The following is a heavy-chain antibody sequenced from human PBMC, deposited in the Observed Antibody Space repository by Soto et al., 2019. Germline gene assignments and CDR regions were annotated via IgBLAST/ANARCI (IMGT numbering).Heavy chain of an antibody. D-gene: IGHD1-1*01. V-gene: IGHV4-38-2*01. J-gene: IGHJ5*02. CDR2: IYNSGST. Sequence: SETLSLTCAVSGDSVSNTHYWGWIRQPPGKGLEWIGSIYNSGSTHYNPSLKSRVTMSVDTSKNQFSLKLSSVKAADTAVYYCVRNGTSATPSWAKKDYKWFDPWGPGTQVTVSS. CDR1: GDSVSNTHY. CDR3: VRNGTSATPSWAKKDYKWFDP.